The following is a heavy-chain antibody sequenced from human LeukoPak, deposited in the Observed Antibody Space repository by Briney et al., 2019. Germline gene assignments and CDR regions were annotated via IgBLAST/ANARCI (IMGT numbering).Heavy chain of an antibody. J-gene: IGHJ4*02. Sequence: SETLSLTCTVSGGSISSSSYYWGWIRQPPGKGLEWIGSIYHSGSTYYNPSLKSRVTISVDTSKNQFSLKLSSVTAADTAVYYCAREGSSYGSGSYYGYWGQGTLVTVSS. CDR1: GGSISSSSYY. D-gene: IGHD3-10*01. CDR2: IYHSGST. V-gene: IGHV4-39*07. CDR3: AREGSSYGSGSYYGY.